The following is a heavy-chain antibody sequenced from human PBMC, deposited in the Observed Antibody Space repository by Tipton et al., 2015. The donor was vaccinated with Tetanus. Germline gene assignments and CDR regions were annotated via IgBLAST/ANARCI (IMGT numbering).Heavy chain of an antibody. CDR2: ISHSGSP. CDR1: GGSITKDY. CDR3: ARTTRRWLHPDY. J-gene: IGHJ4*02. V-gene: IGHV4-59*01. D-gene: IGHD5-24*01. Sequence: TLSLTCNVSGGSITKDYWSWIRQSPGKTLEWIGYISHSGSPNYNPSLKSRATVSVDTSKNQFSLQLASVTASDTAIYYCARTTRRWLHPDYWGQGTLVTVSS.